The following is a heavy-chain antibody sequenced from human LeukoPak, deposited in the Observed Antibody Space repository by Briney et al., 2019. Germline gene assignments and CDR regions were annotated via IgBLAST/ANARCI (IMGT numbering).Heavy chain of an antibody. Sequence: SVKVSCKASGGTFSSYAISWVRQAPGQGLEWMGGIIPIFGTANYAQKFQGRVTITADESTSTAYMELSSLRSEDTAVYYCACNYGGYPALFDYWGQGTLVTVSS. D-gene: IGHD4-17*01. CDR3: ACNYGGYPALFDY. CDR1: GGTFSSYA. J-gene: IGHJ4*02. V-gene: IGHV1-69*13. CDR2: IIPIFGTA.